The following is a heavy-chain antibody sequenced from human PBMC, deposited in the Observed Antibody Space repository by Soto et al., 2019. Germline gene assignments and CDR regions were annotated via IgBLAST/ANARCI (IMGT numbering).Heavy chain of an antibody. CDR3: ARVQKGMGSGWYTLDYYYYGMDV. D-gene: IGHD6-19*01. CDR1: GYTFTSYG. J-gene: IGHJ6*02. V-gene: IGHV1-18*04. CDR2: ISAYNGNT. Sequence: VASVKVSCKASGYTFTSYGISWVRQAPGQGLEWMGWISAYNGNTNYAQKLQGRVTMTTDTSTSTAYMELRSLRSDDTAVYYCARVQKGMGSGWYTLDYYYYGMDVWGQGTTVTVSS.